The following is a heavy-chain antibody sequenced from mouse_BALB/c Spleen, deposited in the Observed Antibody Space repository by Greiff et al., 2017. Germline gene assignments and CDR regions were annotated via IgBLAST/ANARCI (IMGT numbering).Heavy chain of an antibody. CDR3: ARGRGGIYYGNYGAMDY. V-gene: IGHV2-9*02. CDR1: GFSLTSYG. Sequence: QVQLQQSGPGLVAPSQSLSITCTVSGFSLTSYGVHWVRQPPGKGLEWLGVIWAGGSTNYNSALMSRLSISKDNSKSQVFLKMNSLQTDDTAMYYCARGRGGIYYGNYGAMDYWGQGTSVTVSS. J-gene: IGHJ4*01. CDR2: IWAGGST. D-gene: IGHD2-1*01.